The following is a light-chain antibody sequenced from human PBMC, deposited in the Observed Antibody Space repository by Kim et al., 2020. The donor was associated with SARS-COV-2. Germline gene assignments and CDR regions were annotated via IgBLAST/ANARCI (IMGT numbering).Light chain of an antibody. CDR2: DAS. V-gene: IGKV1-5*01. Sequence: ASVGDRVTITCRASQSISSWLAWYQQKPGKAAKLLIYDASSLESGVPSRLSGGGAGTEFTLTISSLQPDDFATYYCQQYNSYSQTFGQGSKVEIK. J-gene: IGKJ1*01. CDR1: QSISSW. CDR3: QQYNSYSQT.